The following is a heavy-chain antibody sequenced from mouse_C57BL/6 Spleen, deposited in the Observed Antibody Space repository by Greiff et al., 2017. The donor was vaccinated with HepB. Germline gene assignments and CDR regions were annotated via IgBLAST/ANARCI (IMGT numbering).Heavy chain of an antibody. CDR2: ISDGGSYT. CDR3: ARDSNYVSIDD. CDR1: GFTFSSYA. D-gene: IGHD2-5*01. Sequence: EVKLVESGGGLVKPGGSLKLSCAASGFTFSSYAMSWVRQTPEKRLEWVATISDGGSYTYYPDNVKGRFTISRDNAKNNLYLQRSHLKSEDTAMYYCARDSNYVSIDDWGQGTTLTVSS. J-gene: IGHJ2*01. V-gene: IGHV5-4*01.